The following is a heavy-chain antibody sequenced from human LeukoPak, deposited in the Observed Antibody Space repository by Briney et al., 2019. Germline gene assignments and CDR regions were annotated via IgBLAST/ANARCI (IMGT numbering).Heavy chain of an antibody. CDR1: GYTFTNYG. CDR2: INPSGGST. D-gene: IGHD6-13*01. V-gene: IGHV1-46*01. CDR3: VRADPGSSCGY. J-gene: IGHJ4*02. Sequence: ASVKVSCKASGYTFTNYGISWVRQAPGQGLEWLGIINPSGGSTSYAQKFQGRVTMTRDTSTSTVYMELSSLRSEDTAVYYCVRADPGSSCGYWGQGTLVTVSS.